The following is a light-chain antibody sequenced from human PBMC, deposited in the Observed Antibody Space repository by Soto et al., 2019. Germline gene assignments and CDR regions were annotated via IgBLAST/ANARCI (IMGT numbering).Light chain of an antibody. J-gene: IGKJ5*01. CDR3: HHYHNWPMT. V-gene: IGKV3-15*01. Sequence: EIVLTQSPATLSLSPGESATLSCRATRSVSSYLAWYQQKPGQAPRLLIYDSSTRATGIPARFSGSESGTEFTLTISSLQSEDFAVYYCHHYHNWPMTFGQGTRLEIK. CDR2: DSS. CDR1: RSVSSY.